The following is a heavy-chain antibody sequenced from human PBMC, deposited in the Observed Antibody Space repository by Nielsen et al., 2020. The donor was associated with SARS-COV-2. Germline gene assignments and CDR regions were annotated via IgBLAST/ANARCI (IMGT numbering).Heavy chain of an antibody. CDR2: FDPEDGET. J-gene: IGHJ3*02. Sequence: WVRQAPGQGLEWMGGFDPEDGETIYAQKFQGRVTMTRDTSTSTVYMELSSLRSEDTAVYYCARGYYDFWSGYYTNAFDIWGQGTMVTVSS. D-gene: IGHD3-3*01. V-gene: IGHV1-24*01. CDR3: ARGYYDFWSGYYTNAFDI.